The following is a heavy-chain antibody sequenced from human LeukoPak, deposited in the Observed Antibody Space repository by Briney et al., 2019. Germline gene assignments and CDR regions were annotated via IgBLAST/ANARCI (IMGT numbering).Heavy chain of an antibody. V-gene: IGHV3-7*03. J-gene: IGHJ4*02. D-gene: IGHD6-13*01. CDR2: IKQDGREK. Sequence: GGSLRLSCAASGFTFSTYWMSWVRQAPGKGLAWVANIKQDGREKYYVDSVKGRFTISRDNAKNSLYLQMNSLRAEDTAVYYCARGSLRGSSWYGFDYWGQGTLVTVSS. CDR1: GFTFSTYW. CDR3: ARGSLRGSSWYGFDY.